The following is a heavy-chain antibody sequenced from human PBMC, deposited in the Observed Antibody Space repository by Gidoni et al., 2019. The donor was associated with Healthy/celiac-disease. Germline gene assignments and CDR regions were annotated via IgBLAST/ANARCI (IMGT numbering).Heavy chain of an antibody. CDR2: IYYSGST. CDR3: ARGTRGMRFGEPTGWFDP. J-gene: IGHJ5*02. CDR1: GGSISSSSYY. D-gene: IGHD3-10*01. Sequence: QLQLQESGPGLVKPSETLSLTCTVSGGSISSSSYYWAWIRQPPGKGLEWIGSIYYSGSTYYNPSLKSRVTISVDTSKNPFSLKLSSVTAADTAVYYCARGTRGMRFGEPTGWFDPWGQGTLVTVSS. V-gene: IGHV4-39*01.